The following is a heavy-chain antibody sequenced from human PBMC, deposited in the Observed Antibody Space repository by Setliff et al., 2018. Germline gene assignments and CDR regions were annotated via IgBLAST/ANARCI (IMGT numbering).Heavy chain of an antibody. CDR1: GDSLSGYY. J-gene: IGHJ6*03. CDR2: IMPGRDT. D-gene: IGHD3-3*01. V-gene: IGHV4-34*10. Sequence: SETLSLTCAVYGDSLSGYYWSWIRQSPKKGLEWIGEIMPGRDTLYSPSLESRLTITIDTSKSQFSLKLSSVTAADTAVYYCARMSGFQYMDVWGKGTTVTVSS. CDR3: ARMSGFQYMDV.